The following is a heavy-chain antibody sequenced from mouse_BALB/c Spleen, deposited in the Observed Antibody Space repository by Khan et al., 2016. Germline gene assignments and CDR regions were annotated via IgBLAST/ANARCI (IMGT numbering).Heavy chain of an antibody. CDR2: ISYSGST. CDR1: GYSITSDYA. D-gene: IGHD1-1*02. CDR3: ARRGNYFDY. Sequence: EVQLQESGPGLVKPSQSLSLTCTVTGYSITSDYAWNWIRQFPGNKLEWMGYISYSGSTSYNPSLKSRVSITRDTSKNQFFLQLNSVTTEDTATYCCARRGNYFDYWGQGTTRTVSS. V-gene: IGHV3-2*02. J-gene: IGHJ2*01.